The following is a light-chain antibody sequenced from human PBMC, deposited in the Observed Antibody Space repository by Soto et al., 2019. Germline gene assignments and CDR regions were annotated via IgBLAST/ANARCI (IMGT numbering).Light chain of an antibody. V-gene: IGLV2-8*01. CDR2: EVS. Sequence: QSALTQPPSASGSPGQSVTISCTGTSSDIGGYNYVSWYQQHPGKAPKLMIYEVSKRPSGVPDRFSGSKSGNTASLTVSGLQAEDDADYYCSSYASSDTLVFGAGTKLTVL. J-gene: IGLJ1*01. CDR3: SSYASSDTLV. CDR1: SSDIGGYNY.